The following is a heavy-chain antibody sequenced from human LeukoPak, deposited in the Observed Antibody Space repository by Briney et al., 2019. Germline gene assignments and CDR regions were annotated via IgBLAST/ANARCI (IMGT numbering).Heavy chain of an antibody. J-gene: IGHJ6*03. D-gene: IGHD3-16*01. V-gene: IGHV1-18*01. CDR1: GYTLTSYG. CDR3: ARAPLAYQYSYCYMDV. CDR2: ISAHTGDI. Sequence: GASVKVSCKASGYTLTSYGVYWVRQAPGQGLELVGCISAHTGDIKYAQKFLGRGTMTTDTSTSTAYMQLRNLRSDDPAVYYCARAPLAYQYSYCYMDVWGKGTTVTVSS.